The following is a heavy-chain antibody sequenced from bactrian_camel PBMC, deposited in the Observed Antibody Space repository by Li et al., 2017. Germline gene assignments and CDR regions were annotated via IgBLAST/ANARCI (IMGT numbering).Heavy chain of an antibody. J-gene: IGHJ4*01. Sequence: VQLVESGGGLVQPGGSLTLSCAASGFTFSRYSLSWVRQAAGKGLEWISSTDGSGRTTAYADSVKGRFTISQDNAKNTLYLQMNSLKTEDTAVYYCAASITPLSFGYWGQGTQVTVSSGESSQTSYCPSGYWGQGTQVTVS. CDR3: AASITPLSFGYWGQGTQVTVSSGESSQTSYCPSGY. CDR2: TDGSGRTT. CDR1: GFTFSRYS. V-gene: IGHV3S40*01. D-gene: IGHD1*01.